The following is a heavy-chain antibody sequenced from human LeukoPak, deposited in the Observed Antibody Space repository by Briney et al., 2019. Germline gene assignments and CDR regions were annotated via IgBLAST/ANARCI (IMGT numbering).Heavy chain of an antibody. CDR3: ARRYYYDSSGYYKYYYMDV. J-gene: IGHJ6*03. V-gene: IGHV4-59*08. D-gene: IGHD3-22*01. Sequence: SETLSLTGTVLGASIRSNYWSWIPQPPGKGLEWIGYFYYSGLTTDNASLNSPSSLSVDTSKYQSPLSLSSVTAPHTPVCFSARRYYYDSSGYYKYYYMDVWGKGTTVTVSS. CDR1: GASIRSNY. CDR2: FYYSGLT.